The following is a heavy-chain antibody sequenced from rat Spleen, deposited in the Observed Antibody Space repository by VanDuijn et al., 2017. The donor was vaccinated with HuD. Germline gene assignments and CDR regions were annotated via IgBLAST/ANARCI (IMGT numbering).Heavy chain of an antibody. Sequence: EVQLVESDGGLVQPGRSLKLSCAASGFTFSDYYMAWVRQAPTKGLEWVATISYDGSSTYYRDSVKGRFTISRDNAKSTLYLQMDSLRSEDTATYYCARQSYSGDGVDYWGQGVMVTVSS. V-gene: IGHV5-29*01. CDR2: ISYDGSST. CDR3: ARQSYSGDGVDY. D-gene: IGHD1-1*01. J-gene: IGHJ2*01. CDR1: GFTFSDYY.